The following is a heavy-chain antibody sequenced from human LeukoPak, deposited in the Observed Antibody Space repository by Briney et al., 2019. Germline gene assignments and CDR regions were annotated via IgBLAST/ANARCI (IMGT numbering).Heavy chain of an antibody. CDR3: VREGQVEDLVS. D-gene: IGHD1-26*01. CDR1: GFTFSSCS. J-gene: IGHJ5*02. Sequence: GGSLRLSCAASGFTFSSCSMNWVRQAPGKGLEWVSSISSGSSYRFYSDSVKGRFTISRDNAKNSLYLQMNSLGAEDTAVYYCVREGQVEDLVSWGQGTLVTVSS. V-gene: IGHV3-21*01. CDR2: ISSGSSYR.